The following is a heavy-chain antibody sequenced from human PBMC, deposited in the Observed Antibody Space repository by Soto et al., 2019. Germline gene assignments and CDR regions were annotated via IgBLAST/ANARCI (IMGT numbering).Heavy chain of an antibody. CDR1: AFTFDDYA. V-gene: IGHV3-9*01. D-gene: IGHD5-12*01. CDR2: ISWNSGRI. CDR3: AKVRTSATALRRAFDI. Sequence: EVQLVESGGGLVQPDRSLRLSCAASAFTFDDYAMHWVRQAPGKGLEWVSGISWNSGRIGYADSVKGRFTISRDNAKNSLYLQMNSLRAEDTALYYCAKVRTSATALRRAFDIWGQGTMVTVSS. J-gene: IGHJ3*02.